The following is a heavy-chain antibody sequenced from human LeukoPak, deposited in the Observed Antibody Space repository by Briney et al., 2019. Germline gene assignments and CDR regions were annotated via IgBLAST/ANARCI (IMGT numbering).Heavy chain of an antibody. CDR2: IYYSGST. Sequence: SETLSLTCTVSGGSISSSSYYWGWIRQPPGKGLEWIGSIYYSGSTYYNPSLKSRVTISVDTSKNQFSLKLSSVTAADTAVYYCARAPLAAAAVNWFDPWGQGTLVTVSS. CDR3: ARAPLAAAAVNWFDP. J-gene: IGHJ5*02. CDR1: GGSISSSSYY. V-gene: IGHV4-39*07. D-gene: IGHD6-13*01.